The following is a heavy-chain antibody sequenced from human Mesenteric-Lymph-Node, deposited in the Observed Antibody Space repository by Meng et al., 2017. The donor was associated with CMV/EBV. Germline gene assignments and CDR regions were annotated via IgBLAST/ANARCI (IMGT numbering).Heavy chain of an antibody. V-gene: IGHV4-39*02. CDR2: IFYSGSA. D-gene: IGHD3-10*01. J-gene: IGHJ5*02. CDR3: ARDTLTYSYGPGWIDP. CDR1: GGSISSSWHY. Sequence: QRRLPESGPRLVKPSETLPLKCPVSGGSISSSWHYWGWIRQPPGKGLEWIGSIFYSGSAHYNPALESRVTISIDKSKNEFFLNLGSVTAADTAMYFCARDTLTYSYGPGWIDPWGQGTLVTVYS.